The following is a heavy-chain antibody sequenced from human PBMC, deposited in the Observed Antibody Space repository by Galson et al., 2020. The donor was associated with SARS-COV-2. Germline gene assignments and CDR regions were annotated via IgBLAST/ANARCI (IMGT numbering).Heavy chain of an antibody. J-gene: IGHJ4*02. D-gene: IGHD1-26*01. Sequence: PEPLSLTCTVSGRYLNNSAYYWDWKRHPPRKALEWLGRTYYRRITYYNPSLKSRVTTSVDTSRNHFSLELRSVTAADTALYYCATEQVGATSVFHYWGQGTLVTVSS. CDR2: TYYRRIT. CDR3: ATEQVGATSVFHY. V-gene: IGHV4-39*07. CDR1: GRYLNNSAYY.